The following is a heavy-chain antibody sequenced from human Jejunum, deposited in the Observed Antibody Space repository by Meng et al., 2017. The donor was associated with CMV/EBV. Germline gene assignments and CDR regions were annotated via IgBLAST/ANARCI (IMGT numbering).Heavy chain of an antibody. V-gene: IGHV3-23*01. CDR2: ISGNGPAT. J-gene: IGHJ4*02. CDR1: GFTFTSHA. Sequence: GFTFTSHAMGWVRQTPGKRPEWVAGISGNGPATYYAESVKGRFTISRDNSNNTLFLQMNALRGDDTAVYYCARDMGYTVTAPFDYWGQGSVVTVSS. CDR3: ARDMGYTVTAPFDY. D-gene: IGHD4-11*01.